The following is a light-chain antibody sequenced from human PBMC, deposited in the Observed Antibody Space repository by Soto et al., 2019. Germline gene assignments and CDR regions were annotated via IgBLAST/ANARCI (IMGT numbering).Light chain of an antibody. J-gene: IGKJ2*01. CDR3: QQYYSNPYT. CDR1: QGISSY. Sequence: AIRMTQSPSSFSASTGDRVTITCRASQGISSYLAWYQQKPGKAPKLLIYAASTLQSGVPSRFSGSGSGTDFTLTISCLQSEDLATYYCQQYYSNPYTFGQGTKLEIK. V-gene: IGKV1-8*01. CDR2: AAS.